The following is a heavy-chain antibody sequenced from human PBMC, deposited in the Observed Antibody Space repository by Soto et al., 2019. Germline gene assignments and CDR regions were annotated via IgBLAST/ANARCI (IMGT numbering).Heavy chain of an antibody. CDR3: ARGGEAVAGYYYSGLHV. V-gene: IGHV4-59*01. D-gene: IGHD6-19*01. Sequence: SETLSLTCAVSGGSISRSYWIWIRQSPEERLEWIGYIHYTGATRYNPSLKSRVTMSVDTSKNQISLKLSSVTAADTAVYYCARGGEAVAGYYYSGLHVWGPGTTVTVSS. CDR2: IHYTGAT. CDR1: GGSISRSY. J-gene: IGHJ6*02.